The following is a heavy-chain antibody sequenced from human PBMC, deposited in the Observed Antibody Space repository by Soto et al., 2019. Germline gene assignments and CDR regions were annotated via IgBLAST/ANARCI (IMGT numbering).Heavy chain of an antibody. CDR2: IYYSGST. CDR3: ARVGSICSSTSCYTGYYYYGMDV. J-gene: IGHJ6*02. V-gene: IGHV4-31*03. CDR1: GGSISSGGYY. Sequence: PSETLSLTCTVSGGSISSGGYYWSWIRQHPGKGLEWIGYIYYSGSTYYNPSLKSRVTISVDTSKNQFSLKLSSVTAADTAVYYCARVGSICSSTSCYTGYYYYGMDVWGQGTTVTVSS. D-gene: IGHD2-2*02.